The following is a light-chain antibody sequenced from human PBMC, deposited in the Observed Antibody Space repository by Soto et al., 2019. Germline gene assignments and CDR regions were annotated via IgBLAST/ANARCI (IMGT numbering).Light chain of an antibody. J-gene: IGLJ2*01. V-gene: IGLV2-11*01. CDR2: DVT. Sequence: QSALTQSRSVSGSPGQSVTISCTGTSSDIGGYNYVSWYQHHPGKAPKLMIYDVTKRPSGVPDRFSGSKSGNTASLTISGLQADDEADYYCCSYAGSSTLVVFGGGTKLIVL. CDR1: SSDIGGYNY. CDR3: CSYAGSSTLVV.